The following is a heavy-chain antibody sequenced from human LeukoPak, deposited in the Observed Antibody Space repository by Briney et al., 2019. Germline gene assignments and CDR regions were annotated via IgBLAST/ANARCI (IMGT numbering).Heavy chain of an antibody. CDR2: ISAYNGNT. V-gene: IGHV1-18*04. J-gene: IGHJ5*02. CDR1: GYTFTSYG. CDR3: ARDASSGWYNWFDP. Sequence: GASVKVSCKASGYTFTSYGISWVRQAPGQGLEWMGWISAYNGNTNYAQKLQGRVTMTTDTSTSTAYMELRSLRSEDTAVYYCARDASSGWYNWFDPWGQGTLVTVSS. D-gene: IGHD6-19*01.